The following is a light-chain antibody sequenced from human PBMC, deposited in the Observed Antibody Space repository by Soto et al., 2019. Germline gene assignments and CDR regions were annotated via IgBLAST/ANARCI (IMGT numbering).Light chain of an antibody. CDR1: HDVSRN. CDR3: QQYSSMLS. V-gene: IGKV1-33*01. J-gene: IGKJ4*01. Sequence: DIQMTQSPSSLSASVGDRVTIACRSSHDVSRNLNWLQQKRGEAPKLLIYDAYNLERGVPSGFSGRGSGTDFIITISRLQPEDVATYYCQQYSSMLSFGGGT. CDR2: DAY.